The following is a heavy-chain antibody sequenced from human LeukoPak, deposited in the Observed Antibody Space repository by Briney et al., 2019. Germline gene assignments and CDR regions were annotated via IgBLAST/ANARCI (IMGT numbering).Heavy chain of an antibody. D-gene: IGHD2-21*01. V-gene: IGHV4-34*01. Sequence: SETLSLTCAVRGASFSGYYWSWIRQPPGKGLEWIGEISHTKTTKYNPSLESRVTISIDTSKNQFSLKVTSVTAADTAMYYCVRHSPGSRGVDYWGQGTLVTVSP. J-gene: IGHJ4*02. CDR1: GASFSGYY. CDR3: VRHSPGSRGVDY. CDR2: ISHTKTT.